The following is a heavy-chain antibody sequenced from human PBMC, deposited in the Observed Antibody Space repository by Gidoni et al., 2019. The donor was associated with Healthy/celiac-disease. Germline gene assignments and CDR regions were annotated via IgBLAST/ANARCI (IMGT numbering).Heavy chain of an antibody. CDR3: ARGGRRYDFWSGSLGYYYGMDV. CDR2: ISSSGSTR. Sequence: EVQLVESGGGLVQPGGSLRLSCAASGFTFSSSEMHWVRQAPGKGLEWGAYISSSGSTRDYADSVKGRFTISRDNAKNSLYLQMNSLGAEDTAVYYCARGGRRYDFWSGSLGYYYGMDVWGQGTTVTVSS. V-gene: IGHV3-48*03. D-gene: IGHD3-3*01. CDR1: GFTFSSSE. J-gene: IGHJ6*02.